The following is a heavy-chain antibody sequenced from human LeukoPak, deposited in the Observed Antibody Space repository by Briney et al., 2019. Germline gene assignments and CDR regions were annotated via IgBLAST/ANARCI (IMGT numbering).Heavy chain of an antibody. J-gene: IGHJ4*02. CDR3: AKDSVRSGGWFYFDN. CDR1: GFTFSSLD. CDR2: ISASGSNT. V-gene: IGHV3-23*01. D-gene: IGHD6-19*01. Sequence: GGSRRLSCAAAGFTFSSLDMAWVRQAPGKGLEWVAGISASGSNTFYADSVKGRFTISRDNSKNTLYLQMSSLRVDHTAIYYCAKDSVRSGGWFYFDNWGQGTLVSVSS.